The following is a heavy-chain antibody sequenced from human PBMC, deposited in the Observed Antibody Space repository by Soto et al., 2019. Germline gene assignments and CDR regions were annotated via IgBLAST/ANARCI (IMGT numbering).Heavy chain of an antibody. CDR1: GYSCTSYW. D-gene: IGHD5-12*01. V-gene: IGHV5-51*01. CDR3: ARPRGYEVHDAFDI. CDR2: IYPGDSDT. Sequence: GASLTVTGRGSGYSCTSYWVGWVRQITGKGLEWMGIIYPGDSDTRYSPSFQGQVTISADKSISTAYLQWSSLKASDTAMYYCARPRGYEVHDAFDIWGQGTMVTVS. J-gene: IGHJ3*02.